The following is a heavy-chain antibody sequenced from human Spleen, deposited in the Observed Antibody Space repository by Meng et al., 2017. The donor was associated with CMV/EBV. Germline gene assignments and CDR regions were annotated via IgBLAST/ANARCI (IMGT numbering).Heavy chain of an antibody. CDR1: GFTFSSFE. J-gene: IGHJ4*02. V-gene: IGHV3-48*03. Sequence: GGSLRLSCTASGFTFSSFEMNWVRRAPGKGLEWVSYISNSGDSVYYADSVKGRFTMSRDNAKNSLYLQMHSLRAEDTAVYYCTRDLDYTYFGYWGQGTLVTVSS. D-gene: IGHD3-16*01. CDR3: TRDLDYTYFGY. CDR2: ISNSGDSV.